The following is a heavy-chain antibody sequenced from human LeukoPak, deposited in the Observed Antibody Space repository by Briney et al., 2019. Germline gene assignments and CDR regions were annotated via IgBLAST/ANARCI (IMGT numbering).Heavy chain of an antibody. Sequence: ASVKVSCKASGGTFSSYAISWVRQAPGQGLEWMGGIIPIFGTTNYAQKFQGRVTMTRDTSTSTVYMELSSLRSEDTAVYYCARDIAARGFHPEDYYYGMDVWGQGTTVTVSS. CDR1: GGTFSSYA. D-gene: IGHD6-6*01. J-gene: IGHJ6*02. V-gene: IGHV1-69*05. CDR2: IIPIFGTT. CDR3: ARDIAARGFHPEDYYYGMDV.